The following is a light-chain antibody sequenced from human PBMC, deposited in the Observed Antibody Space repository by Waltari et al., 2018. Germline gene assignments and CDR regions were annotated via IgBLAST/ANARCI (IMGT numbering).Light chain of an antibody. Sequence: QSVLTQPPSASGAPGQTVTISCTRSHSNTVAIYDVHWYQQLPGTAPKRRIFGNKNLPSGVPDRFSASKSGTSASLVITGLQAEDEADYYCQTYDTSLSASAVFGGGTRLTVL. CDR2: GNK. J-gene: IGLJ2*01. V-gene: IGLV1-40*01. CDR1: HSNTVAIYD. CDR3: QTYDTSLSASAV.